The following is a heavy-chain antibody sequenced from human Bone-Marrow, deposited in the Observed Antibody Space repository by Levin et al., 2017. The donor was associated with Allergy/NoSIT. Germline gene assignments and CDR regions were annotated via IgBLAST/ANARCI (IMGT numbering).Heavy chain of an antibody. J-gene: IGHJ5*02. V-gene: IGHV2-70*04. D-gene: IGHD6-6*01. CDR3: ARISAAGSSTWFDP. Sequence: SGPTLVKPTQTLTLTCTFSGFSLSTSGERVTWIRQPPGKALEWLARIDWDDDKFYSTSLKTRLTISKDTSKNQVVLTMTDMDTVDTATYYCARISAAGSSTWFDPWGQGILVTVSS. CDR1: GFSLSTSGER. CDR2: IDWDDDK.